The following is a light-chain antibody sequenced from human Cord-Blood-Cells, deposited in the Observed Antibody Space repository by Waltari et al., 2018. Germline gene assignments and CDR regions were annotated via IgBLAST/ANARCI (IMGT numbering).Light chain of an antibody. J-gene: IGLJ3*02. V-gene: IGLV2-14*01. CDR2: DVS. Sequence: QSALTQPASVSGSPGQSITISCTGTSSDGGGYNYVSWYQQHPGKAPKLMIYDVSKRPSGVSNRFSGSKSGNTASLTISGLQAEDEADYYCSSYTSSSTFWVFGGGTKLTVL. CDR1: SSDGGGYNY. CDR3: SSYTSSSTFWV.